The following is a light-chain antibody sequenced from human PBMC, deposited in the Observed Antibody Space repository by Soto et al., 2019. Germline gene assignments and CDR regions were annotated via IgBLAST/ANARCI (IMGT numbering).Light chain of an antibody. CDR2: AAS. CDR3: QQSYSTPQVT. J-gene: IGKJ4*01. Sequence: DIQMTQSPSSLSASVGDRVTITCRASQSISSYLNWYQQKPGKAPKLLIYAASSLQSGDPSRFSGSGSGTDFTLTISSLQPEDIATYYCQQSYSTPQVTFGGGTKVDIK. V-gene: IGKV1-39*01. CDR1: QSISSY.